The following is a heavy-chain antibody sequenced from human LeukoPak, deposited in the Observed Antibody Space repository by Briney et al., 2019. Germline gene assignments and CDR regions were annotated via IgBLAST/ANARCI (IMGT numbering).Heavy chain of an antibody. D-gene: IGHD2-2*01. CDR1: GGTFSSYA. V-gene: IGHV1-69*13. J-gene: IGHJ4*02. CDR2: IIPIFGTA. Sequence: SVKVSCKASGGTFSSYAISWVRQAPGQGLEWMGGIIPIFGTANYAQKFQGGVTITADESTSTAYMELSSLRSEDTAVYYCARAYCSSTSCYGTLDYWGQGTLVTVSS. CDR3: ARAYCSSTSCYGTLDY.